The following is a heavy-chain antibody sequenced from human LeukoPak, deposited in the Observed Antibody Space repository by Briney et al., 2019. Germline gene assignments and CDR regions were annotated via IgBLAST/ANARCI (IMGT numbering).Heavy chain of an antibody. Sequence: SSQTLSLTCTVSGGSISTGGYYWSWIRQHPGKGLEWIGYIYYSGSTYYNPSLKSRVTISVDTSMNQFSLRLSAVTAADTAVYYCAREHCGSTSCYTFLSPRWFDPWGKGTTVTVSS. J-gene: IGHJ6*04. CDR2: IYYSGST. CDR1: GGSISTGGYY. CDR3: AREHCGSTSCYTFLSPRWFDP. V-gene: IGHV4-31*03. D-gene: IGHD2-2*02.